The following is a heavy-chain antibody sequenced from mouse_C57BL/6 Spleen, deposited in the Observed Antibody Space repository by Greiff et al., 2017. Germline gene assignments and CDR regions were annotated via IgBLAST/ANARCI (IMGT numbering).Heavy chain of an antibody. D-gene: IGHD2-4*01. V-gene: IGHV3-6*01. CDR3: AMLYYDYDGWFAY. CDR1: GYSITSGYY. Sequence: EVKLVESGPGLVKPSQSLSLTCSVTGYSITSGYYWNWIRQFPGNKLEWMGYISYDGSNNYNPSLKNRISITRDTSKNQFFLKLNSVTTEDTATYYSAMLYYDYDGWFAYWGQGTLVTVSA. CDR2: ISYDGSN. J-gene: IGHJ3*01.